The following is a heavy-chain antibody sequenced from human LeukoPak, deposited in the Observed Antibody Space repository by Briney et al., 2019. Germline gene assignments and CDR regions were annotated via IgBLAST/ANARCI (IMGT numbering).Heavy chain of an antibody. D-gene: IGHD2-8*01. Sequence: PSGTLSLTCGVSGGSITSTNWWSWVRQPPGQGLEWIGEVSLSGLTNYNPSLSSRVIMALNTSKNHLSLHLTSVTAADTAVYYCSRENGAFSPFGYWGQGYLVTVLS. CDR1: GGSITSTNW. V-gene: IGHV4-4*02. CDR2: VSLSGLT. CDR3: SRENGAFSPFGY. J-gene: IGHJ4*02.